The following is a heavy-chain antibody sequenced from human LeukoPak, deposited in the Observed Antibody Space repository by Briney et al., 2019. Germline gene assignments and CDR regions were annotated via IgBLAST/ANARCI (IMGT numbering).Heavy chain of an antibody. D-gene: IGHD3-22*01. J-gene: IGHJ4*02. V-gene: IGHV3-48*04. CDR1: GFTFSSYT. CDR2: ISSNSNSI. CDR3: ARVGYYYDSSGPFDY. Sequence: GSLRLSCVASGFTFSSYTMHWVRQAPGKGLEWVSHISSNSNSIYYADSVKGRFTISRDNARNSLYLQMSSLRVEDTAVYYCARVGYYYDSSGPFDYWGQGTLVTVSS.